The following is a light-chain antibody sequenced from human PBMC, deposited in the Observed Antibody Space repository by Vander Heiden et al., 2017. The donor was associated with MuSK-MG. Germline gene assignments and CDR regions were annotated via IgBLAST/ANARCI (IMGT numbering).Light chain of an antibody. CDR2: DAS. Sequence: AIQLTQSPSSLSASEGDSVTITCRASQGISSGLVWYQQRPGEAPRLLIYDASTLESGVPSRFSGSGSGTDFTLTISSLQPEDFATYYCQQVVYYPITFGQGTQVEIK. CDR1: QGISSG. J-gene: IGKJ5*01. CDR3: QQVVYYPIT. V-gene: IGKV1D-13*01.